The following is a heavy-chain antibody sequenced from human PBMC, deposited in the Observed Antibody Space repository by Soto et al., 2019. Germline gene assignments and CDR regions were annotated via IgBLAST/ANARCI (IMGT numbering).Heavy chain of an antibody. CDR3: ARATYYDSSGLLGAFDI. D-gene: IGHD3-22*01. J-gene: IGHJ3*02. CDR2: IWYDGSNK. Sequence: QVQLVESGGGVVQPGRSLRLSCAASGFTFSSYGMHWVRQAPGKGLEWVAVIWYDGSNKYYADSVKGRFTISRDNSKNTLYLQMNSLRAEDTAVYYCARATYYDSSGLLGAFDIWGQGTMVTVSS. V-gene: IGHV3-33*01. CDR1: GFTFSSYG.